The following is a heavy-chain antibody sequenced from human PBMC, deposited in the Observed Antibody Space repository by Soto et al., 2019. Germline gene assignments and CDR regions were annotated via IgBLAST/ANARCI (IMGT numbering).Heavy chain of an antibody. CDR1: GGTFSSYA. V-gene: IGHV1-69*13. Sequence: SVKVSCKASGGTFSSYAISWVRQAPGQGLEWMGGIIPIFGTANYAQKFQGRVTITADESTSTAYMELSSLRSEDTAVYYCASPMVRGVHYYYGMDVWGQGTTVTVSS. CDR2: IIPIFGTA. J-gene: IGHJ6*02. CDR3: ASPMVRGVHYYYGMDV. D-gene: IGHD3-10*01.